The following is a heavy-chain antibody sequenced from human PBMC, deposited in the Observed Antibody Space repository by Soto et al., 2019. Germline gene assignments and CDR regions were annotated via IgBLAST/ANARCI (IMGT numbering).Heavy chain of an antibody. CDR3: ARDGIRYFDWLHDPLDY. V-gene: IGHV1-18*01. CDR1: GYTFTSYG. D-gene: IGHD3-9*01. Sequence: QVQLVQSGAEVKKPGASVKVSCKASGYTFTSYGISWVRQAPGQGLEWMGWISAFNGNTNYAQKLQGRVTMTTDTSTSTAYMELRSLRSDDTAVYYCARDGIRYFDWLHDPLDYWGQGTLVTVSS. CDR2: ISAFNGNT. J-gene: IGHJ4*02.